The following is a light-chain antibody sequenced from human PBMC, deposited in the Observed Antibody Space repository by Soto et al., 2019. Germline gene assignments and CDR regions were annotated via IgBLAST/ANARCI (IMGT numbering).Light chain of an antibody. CDR3: QSYDSSLSGSEV. J-gene: IGLJ1*01. CDR1: SSNIGAGYD. V-gene: IGLV1-40*01. Sequence: QSVLTQPPSVSGDPGQRVTISCTGSSSNIGAGYDVHWYQQLPGTAPKLLMYGNSNRPSGVPDRFSGSKSGTSASLAITGLQAEDEADYYCQSYDSSLSGSEVFGTGTKVTVL. CDR2: GNS.